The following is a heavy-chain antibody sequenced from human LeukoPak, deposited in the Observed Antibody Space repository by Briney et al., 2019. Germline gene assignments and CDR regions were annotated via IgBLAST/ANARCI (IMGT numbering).Heavy chain of an antibody. CDR1: GFTFSDYY. D-gene: IGHD1-26*01. Sequence: GGSLRLSCAASGFTFSDYYMSWIRQAPGKGLEWVSVYSGGSTYYADSVKGRFTISRDNSKNTLYLQMNSLRAEDTAVYYCASSRWELAPHDYWGQGTLVTVSS. V-gene: IGHV3-66*01. J-gene: IGHJ4*02. CDR3: ASSRWELAPHDY. CDR2: YSGGST.